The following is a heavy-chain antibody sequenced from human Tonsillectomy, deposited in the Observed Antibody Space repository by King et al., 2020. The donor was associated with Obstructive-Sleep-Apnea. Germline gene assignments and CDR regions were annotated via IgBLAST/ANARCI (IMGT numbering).Heavy chain of an antibody. CDR3: ARDQYSSSSRFFDL. J-gene: IGHJ4*02. V-gene: IGHV1-18*01. Sequence: VQLVESGAEVKKPGASVKVSCRASGYTFTTYGISWVRQAPGQGLDWVGWISTYNGNTNYAQKLQGRGTVTTDTSTSTAYMELRSLRSDDTAVYYCARDQYSSSSRFFDLWGQGTLVTVSS. CDR2: ISTYNGNT. CDR1: GYTFTTYG. D-gene: IGHD6-19*01.